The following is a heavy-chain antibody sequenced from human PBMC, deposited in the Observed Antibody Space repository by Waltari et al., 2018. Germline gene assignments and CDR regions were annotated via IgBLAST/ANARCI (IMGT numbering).Heavy chain of an antibody. J-gene: IGHJ3*02. CDR2: IMTDGSEE. CDR3: ARDQWFAFDI. D-gene: IGHD3-22*01. CDR1: GFTLSRYW. Sequence: EVQLVESGGGLVQPGGSLGHSGAASGFTLSRYWMSWVRQAPGKGPEWVANIMTDGSEEYYVDSVRGRFTISRDNAKNSLYLQMNSLRPEDTAVYYCARDQWFAFDIWGHGTMVTVSS. V-gene: IGHV3-7*01.